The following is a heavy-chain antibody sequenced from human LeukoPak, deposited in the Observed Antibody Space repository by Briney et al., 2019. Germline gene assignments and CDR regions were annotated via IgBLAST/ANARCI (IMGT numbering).Heavy chain of an antibody. CDR2: ISYDGSNK. CDR1: GFTFSSYA. J-gene: IGHJ4*02. Sequence: GGSLRLSCAASGFTFSSYAMHWVRQAPGKGLEWVAVISYDGSNKYYADSVKGRFTISRDNSKNTLYLQMNSLRAEDTAVYYCAKDRGWLAASTFDYWGQGTLVTVSS. CDR3: AKDRGWLAASTFDY. V-gene: IGHV3-30*04. D-gene: IGHD6-19*01.